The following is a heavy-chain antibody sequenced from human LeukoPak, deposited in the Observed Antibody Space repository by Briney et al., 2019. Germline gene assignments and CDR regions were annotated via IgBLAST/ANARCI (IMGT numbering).Heavy chain of an antibody. J-gene: IGHJ4*02. CDR2: IYHSGST. Sequence: SETLSLTCTVSGYSISSGYYWGWIRQPPGKGLEWIGSIYHSGSTYYNPSLKSRVTISVDTSKNQFSLKLSSVTAADTAVYYCARPGTSIAARWAFDYWGQGTLVTVSS. D-gene: IGHD6-6*01. V-gene: IGHV4-38-2*02. CDR3: ARPGTSIAARWAFDY. CDR1: GYSISSGYY.